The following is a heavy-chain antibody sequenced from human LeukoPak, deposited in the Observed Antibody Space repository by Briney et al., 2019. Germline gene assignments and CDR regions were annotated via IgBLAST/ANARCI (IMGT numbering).Heavy chain of an antibody. J-gene: IGHJ5*02. CDR3: ASPRITGTNWFDP. CDR1: GGTFSNYA. V-gene: IGHV1-69*13. CDR2: IIPIFGTA. D-gene: IGHD1-20*01. Sequence: ASVKVSCKASGGTFSNYAINWVRQAPGQGLEWMGGIIPIFGTANYAQKFQGRVTITADESTSTAYMELSSLRSEDTAVYYCASPRITGTNWFDPWGQGTLVTVSS.